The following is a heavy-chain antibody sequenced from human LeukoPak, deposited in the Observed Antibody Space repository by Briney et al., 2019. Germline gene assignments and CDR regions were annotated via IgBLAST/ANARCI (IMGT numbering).Heavy chain of an antibody. V-gene: IGHV1-2*02. CDR1: GYTFTGYF. CDR3: ARAQSLTAPAGTFANS. CDR2: TNPNSGGT. D-gene: IGHD6-13*01. Sequence: ASVEVSCKASGYTFTGYFLHWVRRAPGQGFEWMGWTNPNSGGTYYTQRFQGRVTMTRDTSISTAYMELSSLRSDDTAVYYCARAQSLTAPAGTFANSWGQGTLVSVSS. J-gene: IGHJ1*01.